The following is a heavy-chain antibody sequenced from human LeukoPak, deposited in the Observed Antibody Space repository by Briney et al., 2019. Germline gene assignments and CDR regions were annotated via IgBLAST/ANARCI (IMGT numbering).Heavy chain of an antibody. Sequence: GGSLRLSCAASGFTFSDYHMSWIRQALGKGLEWVSYISNSGNTIYYVDSVKGRFTISRDNAKNFLYLQMNSLRAEDTAVYFCARGRATKNSDYWGQGTLVTVSS. D-gene: IGHD1-26*01. CDR3: ARGRATKNSDY. J-gene: IGHJ4*02. CDR2: ISNSGNTI. CDR1: GFTFSDYH. V-gene: IGHV3-11*01.